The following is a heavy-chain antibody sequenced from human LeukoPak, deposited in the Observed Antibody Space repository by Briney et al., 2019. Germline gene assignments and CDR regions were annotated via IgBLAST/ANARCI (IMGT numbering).Heavy chain of an antibody. J-gene: IGHJ5*02. Sequence: PSETLSLTCAVNGGSFSGYYWSWIRQPPGKGLKQFGEINHSGSTNYNPSLKSRVTISVDTSKNQFALKLSSVTAADTAVYYCARGFPLGIRGPIGSWFDPWGQGTLVTVSS. CDR1: GGSFSGYY. D-gene: IGHD3-10*01. CDR3: ARGFPLGIRGPIGSWFDP. V-gene: IGHV4-34*01. CDR2: INHSGST.